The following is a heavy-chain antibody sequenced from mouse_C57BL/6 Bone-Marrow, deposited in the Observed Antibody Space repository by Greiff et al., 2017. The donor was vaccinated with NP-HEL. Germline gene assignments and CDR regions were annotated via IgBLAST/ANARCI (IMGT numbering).Heavy chain of an antibody. CDR1: GYTFTSYG. J-gene: IGHJ3*01. CDR3: ARCCEPWFAY. CDR2: IYPRSGNT. Sequence: VQLQQSGAELARPGASVKLSCKASGYTFTSYGISWVKQRTGQGLEWIGEIYPRSGNTYYNEKFKGKATLTADTSASTAYMGLRRLTSEDSAVYFCARCCEPWFAYWGQGTLVTVSA. V-gene: IGHV1-81*01.